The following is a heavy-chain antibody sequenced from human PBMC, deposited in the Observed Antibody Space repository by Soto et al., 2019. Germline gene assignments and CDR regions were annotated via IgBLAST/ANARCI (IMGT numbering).Heavy chain of an antibody. V-gene: IGHV3-7*03. Sequence: ESGGGLVQPGGSLRLSCAASGFTFANYWMTWVRQAPGKEPERVANINNDGSETYYVDSVKGRFIISRDNTKNSLYLQMNSLRAEDTAVFYCTRDRGWQTFDFWGQGTLVTDSS. CDR2: INNDGSET. D-gene: IGHD3-10*01. CDR3: TRDRGWQTFDF. CDR1: GFTFANYW. J-gene: IGHJ4*02.